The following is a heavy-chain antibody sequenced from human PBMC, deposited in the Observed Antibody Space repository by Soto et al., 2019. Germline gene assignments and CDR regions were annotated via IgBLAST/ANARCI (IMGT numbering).Heavy chain of an antibody. J-gene: IGHJ3*02. V-gene: IGHV3-23*01. CDR3: AKFYCISTMCQAPAAKSTGGFEI. D-gene: IGHD2-2*01. Sequence: EPQLLESGGGLGHPGGSLRLSCAASGFTFSSYAMSWVRQAPGKGLEWVAAISGSGVSTYYADSVRGRSTISRDNSKKTVDLQMTSLRADDTAVYYCAKFYCISTMCQAPAAKSTGGFEIWGQGTLVTVSS. CDR2: ISGSGVST. CDR1: GFTFSSYA.